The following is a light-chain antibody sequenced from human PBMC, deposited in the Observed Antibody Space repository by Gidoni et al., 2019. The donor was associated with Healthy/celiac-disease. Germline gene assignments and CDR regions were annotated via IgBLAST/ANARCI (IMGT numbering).Light chain of an antibody. V-gene: IGKV3-20*01. Sequence: IVLTQYPGTLSLSPGERATLSCRASQSVSSSYLAWYQQKPGQAPMLLIYGASSRDTGIPERFSGSGSGTDFTLTISRLEPEDFAVYYCQQYGSSPWTFGQGTKVEIK. CDR1: QSVSSSY. J-gene: IGKJ1*01. CDR3: QQYGSSPWT. CDR2: GAS.